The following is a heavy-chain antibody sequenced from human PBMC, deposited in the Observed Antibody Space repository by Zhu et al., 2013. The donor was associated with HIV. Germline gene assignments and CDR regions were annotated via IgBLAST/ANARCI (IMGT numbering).Heavy chain of an antibody. CDR3: ATDLTWNSDY. V-gene: IGHV1-69*06. CDR1: GGTFNNYG. Sequence: QVQLVQSGAEVKKPGSSVTVSCKASGGTFNNYGINWVRQAPGQGLEWMGGNIPMFGTTSYAQKFQGRVTMTEDTSTDTAYMELSSLRSEDTAVYYCATDLTWNSDYWGQGTLVTVSS. D-gene: IGHD1-7*01. J-gene: IGHJ4*02. CDR2: NIPMFGTT.